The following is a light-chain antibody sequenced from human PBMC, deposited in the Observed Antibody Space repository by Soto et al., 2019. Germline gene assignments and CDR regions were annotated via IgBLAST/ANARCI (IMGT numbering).Light chain of an antibody. Sequence: QSVLTQPPSASGTPGQRVTISCSGSSSNIGSNTVNWYQQLPGTAPKLLIYSNNQRPSGVPDRFSGSKSGTSVSLAISWLQSEDEADYHCAAWDDSLNGWVFGGGTKLTVL. J-gene: IGLJ3*02. CDR1: SSNIGSNT. V-gene: IGLV1-44*01. CDR2: SNN. CDR3: AAWDDSLNGWV.